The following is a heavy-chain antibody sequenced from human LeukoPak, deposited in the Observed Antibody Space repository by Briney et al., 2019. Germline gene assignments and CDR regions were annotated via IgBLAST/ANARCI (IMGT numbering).Heavy chain of an antibody. Sequence: PGGSLRLSCAASGFTVSSNYMSWVRQAPGKGLEWVSVIYSGDNTYYADSVKGRFIISRDNSKNTLYLQMNSLRPEDTAVYYCASWDPQLGDAFDIWGQGTMVTVSS. CDR1: GFTVSSNY. D-gene: IGHD3-16*01. V-gene: IGHV3-66*01. CDR2: IYSGDNT. CDR3: ASWDPQLGDAFDI. J-gene: IGHJ3*02.